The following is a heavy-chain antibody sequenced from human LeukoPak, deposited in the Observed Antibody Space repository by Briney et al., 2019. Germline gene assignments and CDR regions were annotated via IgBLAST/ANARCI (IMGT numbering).Heavy chain of an antibody. CDR1: GGTFSSYA. CDR3: ARDGGYYTYYFDY. D-gene: IGHD3-3*01. CDR2: ISAYNGNT. J-gene: IGHJ4*02. Sequence: RRASVKVSCKASGGTFSSYAISWVRQAPGQGLEWMGWISAYNGNTNYAQKFQGRVTMTTDTSTSAAYMELRSLRSDDTAVYYCARDGGYYTYYFDYWGQGTLVTVSS. V-gene: IGHV1-18*01.